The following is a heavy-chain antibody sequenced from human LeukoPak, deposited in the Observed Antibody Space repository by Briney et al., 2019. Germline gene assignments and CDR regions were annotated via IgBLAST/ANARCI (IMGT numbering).Heavy chain of an antibody. CDR2: ISYDGSNK. D-gene: IGHD3-22*01. J-gene: IGHJ5*02. Sequence: GRSLRLSCAASGFTFSSYAMHWVRQAPGKGLEWVAVISYDGSNKYYADSVKGRFTIPRDNSKNTLYLQMNSLGAEDTAVYYCARASYDSSTYNWFDPWGQGTLVTVSS. V-gene: IGHV3-30-3*01. CDR1: GFTFSSYA. CDR3: ARASYDSSTYNWFDP.